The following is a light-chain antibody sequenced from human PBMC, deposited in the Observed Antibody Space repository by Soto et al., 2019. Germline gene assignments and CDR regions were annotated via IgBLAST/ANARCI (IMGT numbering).Light chain of an antibody. CDR2: DAS. V-gene: IGKV3-11*01. CDR1: QSVSNF. J-gene: IGKJ4*01. CDR3: QQRRTWPPLT. Sequence: DIVLTQSPATLSLSPGERATLSCRASQSVSNFLAWYQQKPGQAPRLLIYDASTRATGIPARFSGSGSGTDFALTISSLEPADFAVYYCQQRRTWPPLTFGGGTKVEIK.